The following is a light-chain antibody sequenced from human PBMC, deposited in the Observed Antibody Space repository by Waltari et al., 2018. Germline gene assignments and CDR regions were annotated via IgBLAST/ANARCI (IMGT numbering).Light chain of an antibody. J-gene: IGKJ1*01. CDR2: GAS. V-gene: IGKV3-20*01. Sequence: EIVLTQSPGTLSLSLGERATVSCRASQSVSRALACYQQKPGQAPRRLIYGASTRATGIPDRFSGSGSGTDFSLTISRLEPDDFAVYFCQHYLRLPVTFGQGTTVEI. CDR3: QHYLRLPVT. CDR1: QSVSRA.